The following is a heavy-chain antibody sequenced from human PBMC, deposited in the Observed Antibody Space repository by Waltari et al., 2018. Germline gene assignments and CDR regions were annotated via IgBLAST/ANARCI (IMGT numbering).Heavy chain of an antibody. CDR2: ISHSGST. CDR3: ARQRGYSSSWYDY. CDR1: GGSFSGYY. V-gene: IGHV4-34*01. Sequence: QVQLQQWGAGLLKPSETLSLTCAVYGGSFSGYYWSWIRQPPGKGLEWIGEISHSGSTNYTPSLKSRVTISVDTSKNQFSLKLSSVTAADTAVYYCARQRGYSSSWYDYWGQGTLVTVSS. D-gene: IGHD6-13*01. J-gene: IGHJ4*02.